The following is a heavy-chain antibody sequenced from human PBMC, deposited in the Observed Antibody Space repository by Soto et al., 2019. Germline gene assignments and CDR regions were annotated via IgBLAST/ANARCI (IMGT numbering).Heavy chain of an antibody. D-gene: IGHD3-16*01. V-gene: IGHV3-33*01. CDR3: ARRGWVSTVKHYYMDV. CDR2: IWYDGSNK. CDR1: GFTFSSYG. Sequence: QVQLVESGGGVVQPGRSLRLSCAASGFTFSSYGMHWVRQAPGKGLEWVGVIWYDGSNKYYADSVKGRFTISRDNSNYPLYLQMHGLRAEATAVYYCARRGWVSTVKHYYMDVWGKGTTVTVAS. J-gene: IGHJ6*03.